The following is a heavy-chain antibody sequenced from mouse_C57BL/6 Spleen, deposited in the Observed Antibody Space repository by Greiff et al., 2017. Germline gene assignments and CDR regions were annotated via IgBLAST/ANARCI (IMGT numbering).Heavy chain of an antibody. Sequence: QVQLQQSGPELVKPGASVKISCKASGYAFSSSWMNWVKQRPGQGLEWIGRIYPGDGDTNYNGKFKGKATLTADKSSSTAYMQLSSLTSEDSAVYFCARWYGYDGHYWGQGTTLTVSS. CDR1: GYAFSSSW. CDR3: ARWYGYDGHY. V-gene: IGHV1-82*01. J-gene: IGHJ2*01. CDR2: IYPGDGDT. D-gene: IGHD2-2*01.